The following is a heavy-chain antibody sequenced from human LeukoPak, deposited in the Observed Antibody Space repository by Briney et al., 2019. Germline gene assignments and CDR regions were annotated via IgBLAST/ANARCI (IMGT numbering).Heavy chain of an antibody. Sequence: SETLSLTCAVSGGSLNNGGYSWRWIRQPPGKGLEWIGLIYHSRTTHYNPSLKSRLTVSLDKSKNQCSLKLSSVTAADTAAYYWARVLKVRGPRVFDPWGQGTLVTVSS. CDR3: ARVLKVRGPRVFDP. CDR2: IYHSRTT. CDR1: GGSLNNGGYS. D-gene: IGHD3-10*01. J-gene: IGHJ5*02. V-gene: IGHV4-30-2*01.